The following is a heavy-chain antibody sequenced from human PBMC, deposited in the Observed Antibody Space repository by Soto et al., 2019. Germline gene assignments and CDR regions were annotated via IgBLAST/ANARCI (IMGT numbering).Heavy chain of an antibody. J-gene: IGHJ4*02. CDR3: ARDASNSIDY. V-gene: IGHV1-18*01. CDR2: ISAYNGNT. Sequence: VQLLESGGDLVQPGESLRLSCAASGFTFSSYGISWVRQAPGQGLEWMGWISAYNGNTNYAQKLQGRVTMTTDTSTSTAYMELRSLRSDDTAVYYCARDASNSIDYWGQGTLVTVSS. CDR1: GFTFSSYG. D-gene: IGHD7-27*01.